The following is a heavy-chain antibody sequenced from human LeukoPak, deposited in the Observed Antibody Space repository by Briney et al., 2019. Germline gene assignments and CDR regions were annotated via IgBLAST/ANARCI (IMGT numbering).Heavy chain of an antibody. CDR3: ARPGGDFWSGTPPYFDY. CDR1: GYTFTSYY. Sequence: GASVKVSCKASGYTFTSYYMHWVRQAPGQGLEWMGWINPNSGGTNYAQKFQGRVTMTRDTSISTAYMELSRLRSDDTAVYYCARPGGDFWSGTPPYFDYWGQGTLVTVSS. J-gene: IGHJ4*02. CDR2: INPNSGGT. V-gene: IGHV1-2*02. D-gene: IGHD3-3*01.